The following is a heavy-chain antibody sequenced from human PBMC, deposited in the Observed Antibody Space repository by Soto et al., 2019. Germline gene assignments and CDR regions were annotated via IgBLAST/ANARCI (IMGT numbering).Heavy chain of an antibody. Sequence: GASVKVSCKASGGTFNSYTINWVGQAPGRGLEWVGQVVPMYDSVNYAENFQGRVTITADKSTKTAYMELTSLRSEDTALYFCASWRSYSGSYCFDYWGQGTLVTVSS. D-gene: IGHD1-26*01. CDR3: ASWRSYSGSYCFDY. V-gene: IGHV1-69*06. CDR2: VVPMYDSV. CDR1: GGTFNSYT. J-gene: IGHJ4*02.